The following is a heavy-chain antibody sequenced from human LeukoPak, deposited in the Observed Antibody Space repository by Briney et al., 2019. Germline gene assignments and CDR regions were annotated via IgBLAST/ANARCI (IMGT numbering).Heavy chain of an antibody. V-gene: IGHV4-39*01. D-gene: IGHD6-19*01. CDR3: ARLFGETSGWYRGFDY. CDR1: GGSVSSGSYY. Sequence: SETLSLTCTVSGGSVSSGSYYWSWIRQPPGKGLEWIGSIYYSGSTYYNPSLKSRVTISVDTSKNQFSLKLSSVTAADTAVYYCARLFGETSGWYRGFDYWGQGTLVTVSS. CDR2: IYYSGST. J-gene: IGHJ4*02.